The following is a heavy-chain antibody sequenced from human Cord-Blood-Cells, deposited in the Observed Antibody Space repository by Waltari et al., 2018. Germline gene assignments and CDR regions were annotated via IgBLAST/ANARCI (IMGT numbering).Heavy chain of an antibody. CDR2: IYTSGRP. J-gene: IGHJ4*02. D-gene: IGHD3-10*01. CDR3: ARGGGSGSYYDY. CDR1: GGSISSGSYY. V-gene: IGHV4-61*09. Sequence: QVQLQESGPGLVKPSQTLSLTCTVSGGSISSGSYYWSWIRQPAGKGLEWIGYIYTSGRPTYNPTLKSRVTISVDTSKNPFSLKLSSVTAADTAVYYCARGGGSGSYYDYWGQGTLVTVSS.